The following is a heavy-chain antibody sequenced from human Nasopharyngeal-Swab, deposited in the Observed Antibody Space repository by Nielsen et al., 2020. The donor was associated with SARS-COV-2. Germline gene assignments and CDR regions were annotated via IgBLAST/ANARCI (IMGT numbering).Heavy chain of an antibody. CDR1: GGSISRYY. CDR2: IYYSGST. V-gene: IGHV4-59*08. D-gene: IGHD4-23*01. J-gene: IGHJ4*02. Sequence: SETLSLTCNVSGGSISRYYWSWIRQPPGKGLEWIGYIYYSGSTNYNPSLKSRVTISVDTYKNQFSLKLSSVTAADTAVYYCARNAYGGNSDGLFYYWGQGTLVTVSS. CDR3: ARNAYGGNSDGLFYY.